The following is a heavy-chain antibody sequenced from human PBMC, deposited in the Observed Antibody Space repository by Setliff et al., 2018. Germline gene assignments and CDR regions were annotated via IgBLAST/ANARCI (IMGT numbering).Heavy chain of an antibody. V-gene: IGHV1-2*02. D-gene: IGHD3-10*01. Sequence: ASVKVSCKTSAYSFTDYYIQWVRQAPGQGLEWMGWINPNSGGTKYSPKFQGRVAMTRDTSVTTAFLELSGLTYDDTAMYYCLFWLAESASDFWGQGTPVTVSS. CDR1: AYSFTDYY. J-gene: IGHJ4*02. CDR3: LFWLAESASDF. CDR2: INPNSGGT.